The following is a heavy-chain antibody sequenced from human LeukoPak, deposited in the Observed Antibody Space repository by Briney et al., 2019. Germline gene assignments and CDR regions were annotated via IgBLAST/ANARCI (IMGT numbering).Heavy chain of an antibody. CDR2: IIPIFGTA. CDR1: VGTFSSYA. CDR3: AGVRHDYGDYGAFNI. J-gene: IGHJ3*02. Sequence: GASVKVSCKASVGTFSSYAISGVRQAPGQGLEWMGGIIPIFGTANYAQKFQGRVTITTDESTSTAYMELSCLRSEDTAVYYCAGVRHDYGDYGAFNIWGQGTMVTVSS. D-gene: IGHD4-17*01. V-gene: IGHV1-69*05.